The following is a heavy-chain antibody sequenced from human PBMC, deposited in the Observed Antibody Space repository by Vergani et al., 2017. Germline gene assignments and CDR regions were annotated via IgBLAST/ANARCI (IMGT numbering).Heavy chain of an antibody. CDR2: VGFDGSDT. V-gene: IGHV3-74*01. J-gene: IGHJ4*02. D-gene: IGHD1-26*01. CDR1: GFTFSRHW. Sequence: DVDLVESGGGFVQPGGSLRLSCAASGFTFSRHWMHWVRQAPGKGLVWVSRVGFDGSDTVYADSVKGRFTISKDSAMNTVHLQMTNVRAEDTAVYFCARDGAGTIDFDYWGPGILVTVSS. CDR3: ARDGAGTIDFDY.